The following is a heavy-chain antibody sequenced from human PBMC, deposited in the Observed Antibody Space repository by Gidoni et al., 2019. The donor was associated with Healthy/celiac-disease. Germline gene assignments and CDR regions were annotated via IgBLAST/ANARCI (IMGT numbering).Heavy chain of an antibody. CDR3: AGGRRTESGFFDI. J-gene: IGHJ3*02. D-gene: IGHD2-2*01. V-gene: IGHV1-69*02. CDR2: IIPILGIA. CDR1: GGTFSSYT. Sequence: QVQLVQSGAEVKKPGSSLKVSCKASGGTFSSYTISWVRQVPGPGLEWMGRIIPILGIANYAQKFQGRVTITADKSTSTAYMELSSLRSEDTAVYYCAGGRRTESGFFDIWGQGTMVTVSS.